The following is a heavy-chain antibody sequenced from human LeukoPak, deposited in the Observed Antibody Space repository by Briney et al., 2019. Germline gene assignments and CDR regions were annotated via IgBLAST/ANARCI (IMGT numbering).Heavy chain of an antibody. V-gene: IGHV3-11*06. CDR2: ISDRSGYT. J-gene: IGHJ3*02. D-gene: IGHD1-26*01. Sequence: GGSLRLSCAPSGFTFSDYYMSWIRQAPGKGREWVSYISDRSGYTKDADSVKGRFTISRDNAKKSLYLQMNSLRAEDTAVYYCARDRVGGSYVFDIWGQGTMVTVSS. CDR1: GFTFSDYY. CDR3: ARDRVGGSYVFDI.